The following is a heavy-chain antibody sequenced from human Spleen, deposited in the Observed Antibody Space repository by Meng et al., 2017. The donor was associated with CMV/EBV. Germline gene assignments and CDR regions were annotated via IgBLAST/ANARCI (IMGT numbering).Heavy chain of an antibody. CDR2: SYYSGST. D-gene: IGHD3-3*01. Sequence: SGSYYWSWIRQPPGKGLEWIGYSYYSGSTNYNPSLKSRVTISVDTSKNQFSLKLSSVTAADTAVYYCARELPGDFWSGFGPTKWFDPWGQGTLVTVSS. CDR1: SGSYY. CDR3: ARELPGDFWSGFGPTKWFDP. J-gene: IGHJ5*02. V-gene: IGHV4-61*01.